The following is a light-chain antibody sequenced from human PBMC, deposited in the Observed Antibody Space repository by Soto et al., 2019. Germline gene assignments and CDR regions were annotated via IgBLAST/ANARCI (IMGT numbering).Light chain of an antibody. Sequence: DIQLTQSPSFLSASVGDRVTITCRATQGISSYLAWYQQKPGKAPNLLIYAASSLQSGVPSRFSGSGSGTEFTLTISSLQPEDFATYYCQQLNSYPLTCGQGTRREIK. CDR1: QGISSY. CDR3: QQLNSYPLT. V-gene: IGKV1-9*01. CDR2: AAS. J-gene: IGKJ5*01.